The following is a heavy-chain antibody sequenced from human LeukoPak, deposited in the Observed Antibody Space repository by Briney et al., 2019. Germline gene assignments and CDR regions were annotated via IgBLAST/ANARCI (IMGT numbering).Heavy chain of an antibody. Sequence: ASVKVSCRASGYTFTGYYMHWVRQAPGQGLEWMGWINPNSGGTNYAQKFQGRVTMTRDTSISTAYMELSRLRSDDTAVHYCARDTYYYGSGSYYNICFDYWGQGTLVTVSS. CDR2: INPNSGGT. CDR1: GYTFTGYY. J-gene: IGHJ4*02. V-gene: IGHV1-2*02. D-gene: IGHD3-10*01. CDR3: ARDTYYYGSGSYYNICFDY.